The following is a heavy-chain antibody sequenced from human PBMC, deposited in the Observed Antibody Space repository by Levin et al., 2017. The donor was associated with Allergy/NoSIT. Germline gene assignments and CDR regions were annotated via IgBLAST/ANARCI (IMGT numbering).Heavy chain of an antibody. CDR2: ITWSGSDT. CDR3: ADVHGQNWYGPHTF. J-gene: IGHJ4*02. CDR1: GFSFSSYA. Sequence: GGSLRLSCAASGFSFSSYAMSWGRQAPGKGLEWISTITWSGSDTYYADSVRGRFTTSRDNSNNMLFLDMKSLRVDDTAIYYCADVHGQNWYGPHTFWGQGTPVTVSS. V-gene: IGHV3-23*05. D-gene: IGHD5-24*01.